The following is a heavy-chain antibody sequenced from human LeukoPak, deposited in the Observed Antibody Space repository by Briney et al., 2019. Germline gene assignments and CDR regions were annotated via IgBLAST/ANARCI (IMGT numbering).Heavy chain of an antibody. J-gene: IGHJ5*02. V-gene: IGHV1-2*02. CDR1: GYTFTGYY. Sequence: ASVKVSCKASGYTFTGYYMHWVRQAPGQGLEWMGWINPNSGGTNYAQKFQGRVTMTRDTSISTAYMELSRLRSDDTAVYYCARAYDSSGYYFLWFDPWGQGTLVTVSS. CDR3: ARAYDSSGYYFLWFDP. CDR2: INPNSGGT. D-gene: IGHD3-22*01.